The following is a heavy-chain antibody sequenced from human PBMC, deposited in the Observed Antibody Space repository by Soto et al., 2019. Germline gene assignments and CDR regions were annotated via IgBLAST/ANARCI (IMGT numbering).Heavy chain of an antibody. V-gene: IGHV1-69*12. CDR3: AREVAADGTFREDVFDI. CDR1: GGTFSNHA. CDR2: IIPIFSTT. D-gene: IGHD6-13*01. Sequence: QVHLVQSGAEVKKPGSSVKVSCKAPGGTFSNHAINWVRQATGQGLEWMGRIIPIFSTTNYAQKFQGRVTMTADESTITAYSELSSLKQDDTAVYYCAREVAADGTFREDVFDIWGQGTLVTVSS. J-gene: IGHJ3*02.